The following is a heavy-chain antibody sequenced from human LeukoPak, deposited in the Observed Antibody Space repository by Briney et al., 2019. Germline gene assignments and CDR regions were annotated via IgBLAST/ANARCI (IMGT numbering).Heavy chain of an antibody. CDR2: ISSSGSYI. J-gene: IGHJ5*02. D-gene: IGHD6-6*01. Sequence: GGSLRLSCAASGVTFSSYSMNWVRQAPGKGLEWVSSISSSGSYIYYADSVKGRFPISRANAKNSLYLQMKRLRAEDTAVYYCARDRRIAARFTNWFDPWGQGTLVTVSS. CDR1: GVTFSSYS. V-gene: IGHV3-21*01. CDR3: ARDRRIAARFTNWFDP.